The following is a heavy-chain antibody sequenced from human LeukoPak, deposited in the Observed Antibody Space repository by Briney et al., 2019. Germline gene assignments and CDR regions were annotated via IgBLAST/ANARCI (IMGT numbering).Heavy chain of an antibody. CDR1: GFTFSSYG. Sequence: GGSLRLSCAASGFTFSSYGMHWVRQAPGKGLEWVAVISYDGSNKYYADSVKGRFTISRDNSKNTLYLQMNSLRADDTAVYYCVRDGGYTTRWDGGGDYWGQGTLVTVSS. D-gene: IGHD2/OR15-2a*01. V-gene: IGHV3-30*03. CDR3: VRDGGYTTRWDGGGDY. J-gene: IGHJ4*02. CDR2: ISYDGSNK.